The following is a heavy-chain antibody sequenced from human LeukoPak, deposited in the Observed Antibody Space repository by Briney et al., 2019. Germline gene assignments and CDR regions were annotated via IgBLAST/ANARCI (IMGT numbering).Heavy chain of an antibody. CDR2: ISYDGSNK. CDR1: GFTFSSYS. J-gene: IGHJ4*02. Sequence: GGSLRLSCAASGFTFSSYSMNWVRQAPGKGLEWVAVISYDGSNKYYADSVKGRYTISRDNSKNTLYLQMNSLRAEDTAVYYCAGPIFGVVMNPFDYWGQGTLVTVSS. D-gene: IGHD3-3*01. V-gene: IGHV3-30*03. CDR3: AGPIFGVVMNPFDY.